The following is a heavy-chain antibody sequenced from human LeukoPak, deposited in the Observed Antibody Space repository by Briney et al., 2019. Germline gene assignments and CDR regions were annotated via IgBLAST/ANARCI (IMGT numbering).Heavy chain of an antibody. J-gene: IGHJ1*01. D-gene: IGHD1-26*01. Sequence: GRSLRLSCAASGFTFSSYAMHWVRQAPGKGLEWVAVISYDGSNKYYADSVKGRFTISRDNSKNTLYLQMDSLRAEDTAVYYCARDPIVGATKYFQHWGQGTLVTVSS. CDR1: GFTFSSYA. V-gene: IGHV3-30-3*01. CDR2: ISYDGSNK. CDR3: ARDPIVGATKYFQH.